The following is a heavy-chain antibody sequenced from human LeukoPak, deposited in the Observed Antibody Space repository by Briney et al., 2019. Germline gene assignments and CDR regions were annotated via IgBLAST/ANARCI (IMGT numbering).Heavy chain of an antibody. J-gene: IGHJ4*02. Sequence: QTGGSLRLSCAASGFTFDDYTMHWVRQAPGKGLEWVSLISWDGGSTSYADSVKGRFTISRDNSKNSLYLQMNSLRTEDTALYYCVKDFSAGLTGTPFDYWGQGTLVTVSS. CDR1: GFTFDDYT. V-gene: IGHV3-43*01. D-gene: IGHD3-9*01. CDR3: VKDFSAGLTGTPFDY. CDR2: ISWDGGST.